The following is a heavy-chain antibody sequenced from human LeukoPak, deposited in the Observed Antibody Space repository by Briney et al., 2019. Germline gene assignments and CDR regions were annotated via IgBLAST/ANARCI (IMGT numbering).Heavy chain of an antibody. V-gene: IGHV3-66*01. Sequence: GGSLRLSCAASGFTVGSNYMTWVRQAPGKGLEWVSVIYSGDSTYYADSVKGRFTISRDNSKNTLYLQMNSLRAEDTAVYYCARITSGWYYFDYWGQGTLVTVSS. CDR1: GFTVGSNY. D-gene: IGHD6-19*01. CDR2: IYSGDST. J-gene: IGHJ4*02. CDR3: ARITSGWYYFDY.